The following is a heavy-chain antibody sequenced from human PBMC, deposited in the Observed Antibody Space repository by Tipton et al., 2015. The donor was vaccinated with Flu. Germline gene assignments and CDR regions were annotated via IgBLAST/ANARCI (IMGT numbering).Heavy chain of an antibody. CDR2: INSDGSST. V-gene: IGHV3-74*01. CDR1: GFTFSSYE. CDR3: ARGYSYGPDYWYFDL. J-gene: IGHJ2*01. Sequence: SLRLSCAASGFTFSSYEMNWVRQAPGKGLVWVSRINSDGSSTSYADSVKGRFTISRDNAKNTLYLQMNSLRAEDTAVYYCARGYSYGPDYWYFDLWGRGTLVTVSS. D-gene: IGHD5-18*01.